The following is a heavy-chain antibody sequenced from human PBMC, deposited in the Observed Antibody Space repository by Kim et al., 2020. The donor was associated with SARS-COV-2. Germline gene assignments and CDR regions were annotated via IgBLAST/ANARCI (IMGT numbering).Heavy chain of an antibody. J-gene: IGHJ3*02. Sequence: GGSLRLSCAASGFTVSSNYMSWVRQAPGKGLEWVSVIYSGGSTYYADSVKGRFTISRDNSKNTLYLQMNSLRAEDTAVYYCARALHGPAAFDIWGQGTMVTVSS. CDR2: IYSGGST. CDR1: GFTVSSNY. V-gene: IGHV3-53*01. CDR3: ARALHGPAAFDI.